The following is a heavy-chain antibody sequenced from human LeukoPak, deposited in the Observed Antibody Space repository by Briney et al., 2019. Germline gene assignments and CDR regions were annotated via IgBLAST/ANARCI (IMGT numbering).Heavy chain of an antibody. CDR1: GGSISSHF. CDR2: IFYSGTT. J-gene: IGHJ4*02. V-gene: IGHV4-59*11. D-gene: IGHD5-18*01. Sequence: SETLSLTCTVSGGSISSHFWSWIRQPPGKGLEWIGYIFYSGTTKYNPSLRSRVTISVDTSKNQFSLKLSSVTAADTAVYYCARGENSYGSDYWGQGTLVTVSS. CDR3: ARGENSYGSDY.